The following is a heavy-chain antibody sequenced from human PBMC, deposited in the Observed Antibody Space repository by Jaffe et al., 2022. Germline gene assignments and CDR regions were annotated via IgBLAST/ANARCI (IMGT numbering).Heavy chain of an antibody. V-gene: IGHV1-8*01. Sequence: QVQLVQSGAEVKKPGASVKVSCKASGYTFTSYDINWVRQATGQGLEWMGWMNPNSGNTGYAQKFQGRVTMTRNTSISTAYMELSSLRSEDTAVYYCARVGLRDFWSGLNRFDPWGQGTLVTVSS. J-gene: IGHJ5*02. CDR3: ARVGLRDFWSGLNRFDP. CDR1: GYTFTSYD. CDR2: MNPNSGNT. D-gene: IGHD3-3*01.